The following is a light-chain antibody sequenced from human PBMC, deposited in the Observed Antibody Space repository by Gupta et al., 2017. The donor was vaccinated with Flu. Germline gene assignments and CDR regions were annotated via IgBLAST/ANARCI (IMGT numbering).Light chain of an antibody. J-gene: IGKJ4*01. CDR2: DSS. Sequence: GEGATLSCRASQSVNTFLAWYQQKPRQAPRLLIFDSSTRAPGIPARFSGSGSGTEFTLTVTSLQSEDFAVYYCQQYKNWPPTFGGGTKVEIK. V-gene: IGKV3-15*01. CDR1: QSVNTF. CDR3: QQYKNWPPT.